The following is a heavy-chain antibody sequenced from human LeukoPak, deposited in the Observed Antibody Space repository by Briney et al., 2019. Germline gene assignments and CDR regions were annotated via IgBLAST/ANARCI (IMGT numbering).Heavy chain of an antibody. V-gene: IGHV3-23*01. J-gene: IGHJ4*02. Sequence: PGGSLRLSCAASGFTFRSYAMSWVRQAPGKGLEWVSAISGSGGSTYYADSVKGRFTISRDNSKNTLYLQMNSLRAEDTAVYYCASHHYYDSSGLDDYFDYWGQGTLVTFSS. CDR1: GFTFRSYA. D-gene: IGHD3-22*01. CDR3: ASHHYYDSSGLDDYFDY. CDR2: ISGSGGST.